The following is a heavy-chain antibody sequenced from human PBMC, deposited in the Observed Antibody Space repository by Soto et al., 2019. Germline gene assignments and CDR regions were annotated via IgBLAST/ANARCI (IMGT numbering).Heavy chain of an antibody. Sequence: EVQLVESGGGLVQPGGSLRLSCAASGFTFSSYWMSWVRQAPGKGLEWVANIKQDGGEKYYVDSVKGRFTISRDNAKNSLYLQMNSLRAEGTGMYYCAREGGDGYSYGPTLDYWGQGTLVTVSS. CDR3: AREGGDGYSYGPTLDY. J-gene: IGHJ4*02. D-gene: IGHD5-18*01. V-gene: IGHV3-7*03. CDR2: IKQDGGEK. CDR1: GFTFSSYW.